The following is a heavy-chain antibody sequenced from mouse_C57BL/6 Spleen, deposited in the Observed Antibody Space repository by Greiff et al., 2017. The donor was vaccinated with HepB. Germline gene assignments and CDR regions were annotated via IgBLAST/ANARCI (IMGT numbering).Heavy chain of an antibody. CDR3: ARRWFRMYFDV. D-gene: IGHD2-3*01. CDR2: SRNKANDYTT. CDR1: GFTFSDFY. Sequence: EVKLVESGGGLVQSGRSLRLSCATSGFTFSDFYMEWVRQAPGKGLEWIAASRNKANDYTTEYSASVKGRFIVSRDTSQSILYLQMNALRAEDTAIYYCARRWFRMYFDVWGTGTTVTVSS. V-gene: IGHV7-1*01. J-gene: IGHJ1*03.